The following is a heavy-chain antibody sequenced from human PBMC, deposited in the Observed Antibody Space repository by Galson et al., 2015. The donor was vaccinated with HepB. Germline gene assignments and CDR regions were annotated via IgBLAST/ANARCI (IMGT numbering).Heavy chain of an antibody. CDR2: ISGSDSTI. Sequence: SLRLSCAASGFTFSDYYMSWIRQAPGKGLEWVSYISGSDSTIYYADSVKGRFTISGDNAKNTLYLQMSSLGDEDTALYYCARAGFCSGDCYKGFDCWGQGTLVTVSS. CDR3: ARAGFCSGDCYKGFDC. D-gene: IGHD2-21*02. J-gene: IGHJ4*02. CDR1: GFTFSDYY. V-gene: IGHV3-11*04.